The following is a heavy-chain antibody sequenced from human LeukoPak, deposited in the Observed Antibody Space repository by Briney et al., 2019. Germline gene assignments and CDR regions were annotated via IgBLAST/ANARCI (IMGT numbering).Heavy chain of an antibody. D-gene: IGHD6-13*01. Sequence: ASVEVPCKASGYTFTSYYMHWVRQAPGQGLEWMGIINPSGGSTSYAQKFQGRVTMTRDTSTSTAYMELSSLRSEDTAVYYCARDRKWGSSWQKYWYFDLWGRGTLVTVSS. V-gene: IGHV1-46*01. CDR1: GYTFTSYY. J-gene: IGHJ2*01. CDR3: ARDRKWGSSWQKYWYFDL. CDR2: INPSGGST.